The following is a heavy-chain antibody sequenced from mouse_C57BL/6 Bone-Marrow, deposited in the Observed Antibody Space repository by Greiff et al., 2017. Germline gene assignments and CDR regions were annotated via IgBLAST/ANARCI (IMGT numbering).Heavy chain of an antibody. V-gene: IGHV1-7*01. CDR2: INPSSGYT. CDR1: GYTFTSYW. J-gene: IGHJ4*01. D-gene: IGHD2-4*01. CDR3: ARDGDYDDYAMDY. Sequence: QVHVKQSGAELAKPGASVKLSCKASGYTFTSYWMHWVKQRPGQGLEWIGYINPSSGYTKYNQKFKDKATLTADKSSSPAYMQLSSLTYEDSAVYYGARDGDYDDYAMDYWGQGTSVPVSS.